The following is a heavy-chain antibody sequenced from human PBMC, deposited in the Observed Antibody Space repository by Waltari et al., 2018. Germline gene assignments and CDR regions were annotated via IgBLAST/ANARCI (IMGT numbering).Heavy chain of an antibody. CDR3: AKDAQWLVRSPSDY. Sequence: VQLVQSGAEVKKPGASVKVYCTASGYTLTELSMHWVRQAPGKGLEWVSAISGSGGSTYYADSGKGRFTISRDNSKNTLYLQMNSLRAEDTAVYYCAKDAQWLVRSPSDYWGQGTLVTVSS. J-gene: IGHJ4*02. V-gene: IGHV3-23*04. CDR2: ISGSGGST. D-gene: IGHD6-19*01. CDR1: GYTLTELS.